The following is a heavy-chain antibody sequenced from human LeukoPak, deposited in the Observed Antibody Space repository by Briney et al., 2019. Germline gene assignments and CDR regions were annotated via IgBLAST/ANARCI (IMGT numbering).Heavy chain of an antibody. D-gene: IGHD6-13*01. CDR3: ARVIAAAGMHYYYYYMDV. V-gene: IGHV3-53*05. Sequence: GGSLRLSCAASGFTVSSNYMSWVRQAPGKGLEWVSVIYSGGSTYYADSVKGRFTISRGNSKNTLYLQMNSLRAEDTAVYYCARVIAAAGMHYYYYYMDVWGKGTTVTVSS. CDR1: GFTVSSNY. J-gene: IGHJ6*03. CDR2: IYSGGST.